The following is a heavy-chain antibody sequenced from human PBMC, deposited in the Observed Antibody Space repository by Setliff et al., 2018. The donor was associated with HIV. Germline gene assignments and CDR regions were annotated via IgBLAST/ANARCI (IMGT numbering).Heavy chain of an antibody. CDR3: ARGRFHRLHRPYSGSGSLGIQYFDY. V-gene: IGHV4-4*07. Sequence: SETLSLTCTVSGGSISGYYWSWIRRPAGKGLEWIGRIYTTGSTNYNPSLKSRVTMSVDTSNNQFSLKLSSVTAADTAVFYCARGRFHRLHRPYSGSGSLGIQYFDYWGQGTLVTVSS. CDR2: IYTTGST. CDR1: GGSISGYY. D-gene: IGHD3-10*01. J-gene: IGHJ4*02.